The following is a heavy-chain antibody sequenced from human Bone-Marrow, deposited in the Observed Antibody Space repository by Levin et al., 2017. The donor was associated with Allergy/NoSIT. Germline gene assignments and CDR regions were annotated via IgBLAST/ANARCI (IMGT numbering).Heavy chain of an antibody. CDR2: IWYDGSNK. J-gene: IGHJ6*02. Sequence: GGSLRLSCAASGFTFSSYGMHWVRQAPGKGLEWVAVIWYDGSNKYYADSVKGRFTISRDNSKNTLYLQMNSLRAEDTAVYYCARDSYYYDSSGYSTYYYDYGMDVWGQGTTVTVSS. V-gene: IGHV3-33*01. CDR3: ARDSYYYDSSGYSTYYYDYGMDV. D-gene: IGHD3-22*01. CDR1: GFTFSSYG.